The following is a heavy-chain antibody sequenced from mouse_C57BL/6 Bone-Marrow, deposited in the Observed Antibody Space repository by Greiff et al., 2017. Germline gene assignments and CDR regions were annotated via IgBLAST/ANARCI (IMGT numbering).Heavy chain of an antibody. CDR2: IDPENGDT. CDR1: GFNIKDDY. CDR3: TRGLRRNWYFDV. J-gene: IGHJ1*03. V-gene: IGHV14-4*01. D-gene: IGHD2-4*01. Sequence: VQLQQSGAELVRPGASVKLSCTASGFNIKDDYMHWVKQRPEQGLEWIGWIDPENGDTEYASKFQGKATITADTSSNTAYLQLSSLTSEDTAVYYCTRGLRRNWYFDVWGTGTTVTVSS.